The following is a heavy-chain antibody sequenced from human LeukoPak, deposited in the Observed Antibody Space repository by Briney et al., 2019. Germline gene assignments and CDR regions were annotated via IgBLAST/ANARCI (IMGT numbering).Heavy chain of an antibody. CDR3: ARRSGYCSGGSCYGIRHYYYYGMDV. Sequence: PSETLSLTCAVYGGSFSGYYWSWIRQPPGKGLEWIGEINHSGSTYYNPSLKSRVTISVDTSKNQFSLKLSSVTAADTAVYYCARRSGYCSGGSCYGIRHYYYYGMDVWGQGTTVTVSS. CDR2: INHSGST. CDR1: GGSFSGYY. J-gene: IGHJ6*02. D-gene: IGHD2-15*01. V-gene: IGHV4-34*01.